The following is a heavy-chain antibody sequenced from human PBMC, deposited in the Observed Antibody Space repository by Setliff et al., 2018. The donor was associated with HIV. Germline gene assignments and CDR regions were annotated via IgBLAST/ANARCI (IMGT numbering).Heavy chain of an antibody. D-gene: IGHD3-22*01. CDR2: IYHSGST. V-gene: IGHV4-59*12. Sequence: SETLSLTCTVSGGSISSYYWSWIRQPPGKGLEWIGYIYHSGSTNYNPSLKSRVTISVDTSKNQFSLKLSSVTAADTAVYYCAREGGLDYYDSSGHYSYWGQGTLVTVSS. J-gene: IGHJ4*02. CDR1: GGSISSYY. CDR3: AREGGLDYYDSSGHYSY.